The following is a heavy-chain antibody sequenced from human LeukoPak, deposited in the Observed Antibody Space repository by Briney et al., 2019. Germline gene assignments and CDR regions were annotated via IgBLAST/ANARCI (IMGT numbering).Heavy chain of an antibody. CDR1: GGSISSYY. Sequence: SETLSLTCTVSGGSISSYYWSWIRQPPGKGLEWIGYIYYSGSTNYNPSLKSRVTISVDTSKNQFSLKLSSVTAADTAVYYCARGIAWRQGWLDPWGQGTLVTVSS. V-gene: IGHV4-59*01. CDR2: IYYSGST. D-gene: IGHD2-15*01. CDR3: ARGIAWRQGWLDP. J-gene: IGHJ5*02.